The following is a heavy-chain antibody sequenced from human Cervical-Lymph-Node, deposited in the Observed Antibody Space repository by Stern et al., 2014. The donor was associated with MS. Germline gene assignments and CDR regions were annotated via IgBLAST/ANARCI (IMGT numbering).Heavy chain of an antibody. CDR1: GFNFSSYG. CDR3: TTDSLRPI. Sequence: VQLGESGGGVVQPGRSLRLSWKTSGFNFSSYGMPLVRQAPGKGLEWVAIIWFDGSKKHYADSVKGRFTISRDNSKNTLYLQMNSLRAEDTAVYYCTTDSLRPIWGQGTMVTVSS. J-gene: IGHJ3*02. V-gene: IGHV3-33*01. CDR2: IWFDGSKK.